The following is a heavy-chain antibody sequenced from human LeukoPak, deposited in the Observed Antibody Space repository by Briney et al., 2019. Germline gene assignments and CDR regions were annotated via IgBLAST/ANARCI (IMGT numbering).Heavy chain of an antibody. D-gene: IGHD6-13*01. V-gene: IGHV3-30-3*01. CDR1: GFTFSNYA. CDR2: ISYDGSNK. J-gene: IGHJ4*02. Sequence: GGSLRLSCAASGFTFSNYAMHWVRQAPGKGLEWVAVISYDGSNKYYADSVKGRFNISRDNSKNTLYLQMNSLRTEDTAMYNCARDTYSSSRSGDFDYWGQGTLVTVSS. CDR3: ARDTYSSSRSGDFDY.